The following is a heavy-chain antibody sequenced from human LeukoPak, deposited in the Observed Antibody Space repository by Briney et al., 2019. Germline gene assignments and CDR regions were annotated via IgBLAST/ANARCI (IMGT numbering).Heavy chain of an antibody. J-gene: IGHJ4*02. CDR3: ARAAVGELAHFDY. CDR2: ISSSGSTI. Sequence: GGSLRLSCAASGFTSSDYYMSWIRQAPGKGLEWVSYISSSGSTIYYADSVKGRFTISRDNAKNSLYLQMNSLRAEDTAVYYCARAAVGELAHFDYWGQGTLVTVSS. CDR1: GFTSSDYY. D-gene: IGHD3-10*01. V-gene: IGHV3-11*01.